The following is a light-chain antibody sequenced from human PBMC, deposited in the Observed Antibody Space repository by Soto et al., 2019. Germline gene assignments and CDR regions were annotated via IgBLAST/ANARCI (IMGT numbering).Light chain of an antibody. CDR3: QKYNSWPPIFT. Sequence: ERVMTQSPATLSVSPGERATLSCRASQSVGYNLAWYQQKPGQPPRLLIYATSSRAAGIPARFSGSGSGTECTLTISSLQSEDFAVYYCQKYNSWPPIFTFGPGTKVDIK. CDR2: ATS. J-gene: IGKJ3*01. CDR1: QSVGYN. V-gene: IGKV3-15*01.